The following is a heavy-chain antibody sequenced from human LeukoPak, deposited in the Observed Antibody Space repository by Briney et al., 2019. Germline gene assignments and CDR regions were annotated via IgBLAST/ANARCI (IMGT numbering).Heavy chain of an antibody. CDR2: ISYDGSNK. Sequence: PGGSLRLSCAASGFTFSSYGMHWVRQAPGKGLEWVAVISYDGSNKYYADSVKGRFTISRDNSKNTLYLQMNSLRAEDTAVYYWGKDRCSSPSCYLWGGNWFAPWGKETLVTVS. J-gene: IGHJ5*02. V-gene: IGHV3-30*18. CDR3: GKDRCSSPSCYLWGGNWFAP. D-gene: IGHD2-2*01. CDR1: GFTFSSYG.